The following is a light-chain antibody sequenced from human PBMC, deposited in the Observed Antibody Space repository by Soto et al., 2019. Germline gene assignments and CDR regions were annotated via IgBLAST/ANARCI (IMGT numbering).Light chain of an antibody. J-gene: IGLJ2*01. Sequence: QSVLTQPPSVSGAPGQRVTISCTGSSSNIGAGKDVHWYQQLPGTAPKLLIYGNSNRPSGVPDRFSGSKSGTSASLAITGLQAEDEAHYYCQSYDLSLSASVFVGGTKLTVL. V-gene: IGLV1-40*01. CDR2: GNS. CDR3: QSYDLSLSASV. CDR1: SSNIGAGKD.